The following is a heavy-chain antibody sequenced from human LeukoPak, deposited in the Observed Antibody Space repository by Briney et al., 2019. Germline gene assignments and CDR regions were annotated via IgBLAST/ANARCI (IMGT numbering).Heavy chain of an antibody. J-gene: IGHJ3*02. CDR3: AKDIVQWLARGAFDI. Sequence: GGSLRLSCAASGFTFSSYWMSWVRQAPGKGLEWVANIKQDGSEKYYVDSVKGRFTISRDNAKNPLYLQMNSLRAEDTALYYCAKDIVQWLARGAFDIWGQGTMVTVSS. CDR2: IKQDGSEK. V-gene: IGHV3-7*03. CDR1: GFTFSSYW. D-gene: IGHD6-19*01.